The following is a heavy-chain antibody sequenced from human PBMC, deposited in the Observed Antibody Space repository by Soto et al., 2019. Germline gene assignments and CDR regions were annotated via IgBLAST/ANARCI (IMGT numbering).Heavy chain of an antibody. D-gene: IGHD4-4*01. CDR1: GFTFSSYW. CDR3: ARVYSNFYGMDV. CDR2: INSDGSST. Sequence: PGGSLRLSCAASGFTFSSYWMHWVRQAPGKGLVWVSRINSDGSSTSYADSVKGRFTISRDNAKNTLYLQMNSLRAEDTAVYYCARVYSNFYGMDVWGQGTTVTVS. J-gene: IGHJ6*02. V-gene: IGHV3-74*01.